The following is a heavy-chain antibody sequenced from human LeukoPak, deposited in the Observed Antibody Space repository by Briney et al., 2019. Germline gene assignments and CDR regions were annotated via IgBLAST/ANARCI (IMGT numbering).Heavy chain of an antibody. CDR1: GLTFGDYA. CDR2: IRSKAYGGTT. CDR3: TRVGTTYGGDKWFDS. D-gene: IGHD4/OR15-4a*01. Sequence: GGSLRLSCTSSGLTFGDYAMSWVRQAPGRGLECVSFIRSKAYGGTTEYAASVKGRFTISRDDSESIAYLQMNSLRTEDTAVYFCTRVGTTYGGDKWFDSWGQGTRVTVSS. J-gene: IGHJ5*01. V-gene: IGHV3-49*04.